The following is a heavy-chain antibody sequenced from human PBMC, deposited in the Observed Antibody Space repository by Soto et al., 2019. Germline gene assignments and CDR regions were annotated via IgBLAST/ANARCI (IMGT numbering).Heavy chain of an antibody. CDR3: ARCDWAVRFDY. V-gene: IGHV4-34*01. D-gene: IGHD3-9*01. J-gene: IGHJ4*02. Sequence: HVQLQQWGTGLLKPSETLSLTCAVYGGSFSGYYWSWIRQSPGKGLEWIGEINHSGSANSKPSLKCRVTISVDTSNNLFSLKWSAVTAADTAVYSCARCDWAVRFDYWGQGVLVTVSS. CDR2: INHSGSA. CDR1: GGSFSGYY.